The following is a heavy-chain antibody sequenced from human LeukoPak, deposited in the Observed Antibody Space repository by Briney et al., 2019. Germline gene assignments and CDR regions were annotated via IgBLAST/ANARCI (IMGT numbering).Heavy chain of an antibody. Sequence: ASVKVSCKASGGTFSSYAISWVRQAPGQGLEWMGGIISIFGTANYAQKFQGRVTITADKSTSTAYMELRSLRSDDTAMYYCATANNWNYALGYWGQGTLVTVSS. V-gene: IGHV1-69*06. CDR1: GGTFSSYA. D-gene: IGHD1-7*01. CDR3: ATANNWNYALGY. J-gene: IGHJ4*02. CDR2: IISIFGTA.